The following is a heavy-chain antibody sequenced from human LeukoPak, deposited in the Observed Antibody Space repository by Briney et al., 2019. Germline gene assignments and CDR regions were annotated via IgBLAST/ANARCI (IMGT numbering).Heavy chain of an antibody. CDR1: GTSMSNSY. Sequence: SDTLSLTCTVCGTSMSNSYWSWIRQPAGKGLEWIGHIQDRGSTIYNPSLGSRFTMSLDTPKNQFSLKLNSVTAADTAVYYCTRGQWLDVWDFWGQGTLVTVSS. V-gene: IGHV4-4*07. D-gene: IGHD6-19*01. J-gene: IGHJ4*02. CDR2: IQDRGST. CDR3: TRGQWLDVWDF.